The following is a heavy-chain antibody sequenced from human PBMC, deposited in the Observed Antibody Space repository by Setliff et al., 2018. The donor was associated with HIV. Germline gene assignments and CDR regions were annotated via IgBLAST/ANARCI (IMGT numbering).Heavy chain of an antibody. CDR1: GGSLSGHY. D-gene: IGHD4-4*01. Sequence: SETLSLTCAVYGGSLSGHYWSWIRQPPGKGLEWIGESNHVGRTNYNPSLKSRVTVSVDTSKSQFSLKLSSVTAEDTAVYYCARDLSNSELYYYYYMDVWGKGTTVTVSS. CDR3: ARDLSNSELYYYYYMDV. J-gene: IGHJ6*03. V-gene: IGHV4-34*01. CDR2: SNHVGRT.